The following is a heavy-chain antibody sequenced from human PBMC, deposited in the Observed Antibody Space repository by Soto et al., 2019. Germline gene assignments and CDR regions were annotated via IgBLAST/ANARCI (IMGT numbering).Heavy chain of an antibody. Sequence: EVQLVESGGGLVQPGRSLRLSCAASGFTFDDYAMHWVRQAPGKGLEWVSGISWNRGSIGYADSVKGRFTISRDNAKNSLYLQMNSLRAEDTALYYCAKGGYMTTVTSYYFDYWGQGTLVTVSS. J-gene: IGHJ4*02. CDR2: ISWNRGSI. D-gene: IGHD4-17*01. CDR3: AKGGYMTTVTSYYFDY. CDR1: GFTFDDYA. V-gene: IGHV3-9*01.